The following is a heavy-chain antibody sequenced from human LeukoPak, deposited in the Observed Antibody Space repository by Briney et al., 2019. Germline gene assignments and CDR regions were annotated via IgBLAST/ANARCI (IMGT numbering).Heavy chain of an antibody. CDR3: AVLDIVVVPAAISAFDI. CDR1: GYTFTSYY. Sequence: ASVKVSCKASGYTFTSYYMHWVRQAPGQGLEWMGIINPSGGLTNYAQKLQGRVTMTTDTSTSTAYMELRSLRSDDTAVYYCAVLDIVVVPAAISAFDIWGQGTMVTVSS. CDR2: INPSGGLT. V-gene: IGHV1-46*01. D-gene: IGHD2-2*01. J-gene: IGHJ3*02.